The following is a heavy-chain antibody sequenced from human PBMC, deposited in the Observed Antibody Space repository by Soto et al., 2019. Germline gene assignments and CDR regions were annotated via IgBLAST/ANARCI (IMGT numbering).Heavy chain of an antibody. CDR3: AGVTSPPLAVAGYFDY. D-gene: IGHD6-19*01. CDR1: GYTFSSSG. CDR2: VGNYNGNT. J-gene: IGHJ4*02. Sequence: ASVKVSCKASGYTFSSSGISWVRQAPGQGLEGMGWVGNYNGNTNYAQMFQGRVTMTTDTSTSTAYMELRSLRFDDTAVYYCAGVTSPPLAVAGYFDYWGQGTLVTVSS. V-gene: IGHV1-18*01.